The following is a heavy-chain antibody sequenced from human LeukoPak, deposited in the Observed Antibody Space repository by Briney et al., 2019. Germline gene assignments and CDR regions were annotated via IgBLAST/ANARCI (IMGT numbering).Heavy chain of an antibody. CDR1: GFTFSSYG. D-gene: IGHD3-22*01. J-gene: IGHJ4*02. V-gene: IGHV3-23*01. CDR2: ISGSGGST. Sequence: GGSLRLSCAASGFTFSSYGMSWVRQAPGKGLEWVSAISGSGGSTYYADSVKGRFTISRDNSKNTLYLQMNSLRAEDTAVYYCARVSRYDSSYYSPYYFDYWGQGTLVTVSS. CDR3: ARVSRYDSSYYSPYYFDY.